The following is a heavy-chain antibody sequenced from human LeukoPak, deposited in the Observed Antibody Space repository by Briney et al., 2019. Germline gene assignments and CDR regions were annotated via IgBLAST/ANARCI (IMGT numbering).Heavy chain of an antibody. V-gene: IGHV1-69*04. Sequence: ASVKVSCTASGGTFSSYAISWVRQAPGQGLEWMGRIIPILGIANYAQKFQGRVAITADKSTSTAYMELSSLRSEDTAVYYCAVSLGDYVGAFDIWGQGTMVTVSS. CDR2: IIPILGIA. J-gene: IGHJ3*02. CDR1: GGTFSSYA. D-gene: IGHD4-23*01. CDR3: AVSLGDYVGAFDI.